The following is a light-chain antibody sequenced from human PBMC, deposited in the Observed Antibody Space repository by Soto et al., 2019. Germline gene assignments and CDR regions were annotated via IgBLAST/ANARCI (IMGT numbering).Light chain of an antibody. Sequence: QSVLTQPASVSGSPGQSIPISCTGTSSDVGGYNYVSWYQQHPGKAPKFMIYDVSNRPSGVSTRFSGSKSGNTASLTISGLQAEDEADYYCNSYTPSNTRQIVFGTGTKVTVL. CDR2: DVS. J-gene: IGLJ1*01. CDR1: SSDVGGYNY. CDR3: NSYTPSNTRQIV. V-gene: IGLV2-14*01.